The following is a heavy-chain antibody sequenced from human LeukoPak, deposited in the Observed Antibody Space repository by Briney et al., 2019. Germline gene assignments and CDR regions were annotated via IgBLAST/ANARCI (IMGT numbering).Heavy chain of an antibody. V-gene: IGHV3-23*01. CDR1: GFTFSNSA. Sequence: PGGSLRLSCAASGFTFSNSAMSWVRQAPGEGLEWVSTLSGSGITTYYADSVKGRLTISRDNSKNTLCLQMSSLRAEDTAVYYCAKGIYSSGWSYFDYWGHGTLVTVSS. D-gene: IGHD6-19*01. CDR3: AKGIYSSGWSYFDY. J-gene: IGHJ4*01. CDR2: LSGSGITT.